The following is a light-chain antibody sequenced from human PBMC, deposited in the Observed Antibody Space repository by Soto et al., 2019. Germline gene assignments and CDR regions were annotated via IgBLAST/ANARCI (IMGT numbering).Light chain of an antibody. Sequence: IVLTQSPGTLSLSTGERATLSCRASQSVSNNYLAWYQQKPGRAPRRLVYGASSRATGIPDRFSGRGSGTDFTLTISRLEPEDFAVYYCQQYGGSPLTFGGGTKVEIK. V-gene: IGKV3-20*01. CDR3: QQYGGSPLT. CDR2: GAS. J-gene: IGKJ4*01. CDR1: QSVSNNY.